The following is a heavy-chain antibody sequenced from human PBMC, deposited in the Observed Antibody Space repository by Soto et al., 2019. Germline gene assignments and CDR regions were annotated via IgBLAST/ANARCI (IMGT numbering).Heavy chain of an antibody. CDR2: IYHSGST. CDR3: AREARNIVLVQAHAGHYYGMDV. D-gene: IGHD2-2*01. V-gene: IGHV4-38-2*02. Sequence: SETLSLTCAVSGYSISSGYSWGWIRQPPGKGLEWIGSIYHSGSTYYNPSLKSRVTISVDTSKNQFSLKLSSVTAADTAVYYCAREARNIVLVQAHAGHYYGMDVWGQGTTVTVAS. J-gene: IGHJ6*02. CDR1: GYSISSGYS.